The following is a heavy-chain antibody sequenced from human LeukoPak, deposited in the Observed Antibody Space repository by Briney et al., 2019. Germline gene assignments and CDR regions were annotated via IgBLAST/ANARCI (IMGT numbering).Heavy chain of an antibody. V-gene: IGHV1-2*02. CDR1: GYTFTGYY. J-gene: IGHJ4*02. CDR2: INPNSGGT. Sequence: ASVKVSCKASGYTFTGYYMHWVRRAPGQGLEWMGWINPNSGGTNYAQKFQGRVTMTRDTSISTAYMELSRLRSDDTAVYYCARGLLAMIVGDDKWAKWGKFDYWGQGTLVTVSS. D-gene: IGHD3-22*01. CDR3: ARGLLAMIVGDDKWAKWGKFDY.